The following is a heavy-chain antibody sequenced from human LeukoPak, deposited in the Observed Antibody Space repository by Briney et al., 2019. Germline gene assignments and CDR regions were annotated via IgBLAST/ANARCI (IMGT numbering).Heavy chain of an antibody. V-gene: IGHV3-53*04. Sequence: GGSLRLSCAASGFTVSSNYMSWVRQAPGKGLEWVSVIYSGGSTYYADSVRGGFTISRHNSKNTLYLQMNSLRAEDTAVYYCARESGYSGHARYYGMDFWGQGTTVTVSS. J-gene: IGHJ6*02. CDR3: ARESGYSGHARYYGMDF. CDR1: GFTVSSNY. D-gene: IGHD5-12*01. CDR2: IYSGGST.